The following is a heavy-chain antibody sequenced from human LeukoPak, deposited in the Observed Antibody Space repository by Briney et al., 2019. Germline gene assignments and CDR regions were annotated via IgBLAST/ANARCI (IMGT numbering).Heavy chain of an antibody. CDR3: ARDSTAMGKRIGYYYYYMDV. D-gene: IGHD5-18*01. Sequence: GSLRLSCAASGFTFSSYGMHWVRQAPGRGLEWVAFIRYDGSNKYYADSVKGRFTISRDNSKNTLYLQMNSLRDEDTAVYYCARDSTAMGKRIGYYYYYMDVWGKGTTVTVSS. J-gene: IGHJ6*03. CDR2: IRYDGSNK. CDR1: GFTFSSYG. V-gene: IGHV3-30*02.